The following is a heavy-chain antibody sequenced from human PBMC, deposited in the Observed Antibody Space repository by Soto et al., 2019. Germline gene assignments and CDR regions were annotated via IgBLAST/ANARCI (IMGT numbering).Heavy chain of an antibody. Sequence: PGESLKISCKGSGYSFTSYWIGWVRQMPGKGLGWMGIIYPGDSDTRYSPSFQGQVTLSADKSISTAYLQWSSLKASDTAMYYCASSTSNYYYYYGMDVWGQGTTVTVS. D-gene: IGHD2-2*01. J-gene: IGHJ6*02. CDR1: GYSFTSYW. CDR2: IYPGDSDT. V-gene: IGHV5-51*01. CDR3: ASSTSNYYYYYGMDV.